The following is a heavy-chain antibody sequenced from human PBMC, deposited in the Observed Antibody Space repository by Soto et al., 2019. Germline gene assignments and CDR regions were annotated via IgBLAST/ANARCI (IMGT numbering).Heavy chain of an antibody. CDR2: ISAYNTKT. J-gene: IGHJ4*02. Sequence: QVQLVQSGAEVKKPGASVKVYCKTSGYTFTSYHLSWVRQAPGQGLEWMGWISAYNTKTNYAQKFQGRVTMTTDTLTSTAYMELRSLRSDDTAVYYCARDTPPTDYWGQGTLVTVSS. V-gene: IGHV1-18*01. CDR3: ARDTPPTDY. CDR1: GYTFTSYH.